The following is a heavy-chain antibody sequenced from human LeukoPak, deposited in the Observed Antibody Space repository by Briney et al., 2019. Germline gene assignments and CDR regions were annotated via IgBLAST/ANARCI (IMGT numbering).Heavy chain of an antibody. Sequence: SETLSLTCAVYGGSFSGYYWSWTRQPPGKGLEWIGEINHSGSTNYNPSLKSRVTISVDTSKDQFSLKLSSVTAADTAVYYCARGGPRITMIVVPMDVWGKGTTVTVSS. V-gene: IGHV4-34*01. J-gene: IGHJ6*03. CDR1: GGSFSGYY. CDR3: ARGGPRITMIVVPMDV. D-gene: IGHD3-22*01. CDR2: INHSGST.